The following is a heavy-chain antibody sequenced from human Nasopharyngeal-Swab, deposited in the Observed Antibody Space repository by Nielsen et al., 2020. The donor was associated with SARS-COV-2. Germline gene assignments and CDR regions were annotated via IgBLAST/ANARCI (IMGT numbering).Heavy chain of an antibody. CDR3: ANGRD. J-gene: IGHJ4*02. V-gene: IGHV3-9*01. CDR1: GFTFDDFV. Sequence: SSAASGFTFDDFVMHWVRQAPGKGLEWVSGISSNSKNIGYADSVKGRFTISRDDAKNSLYLQMNSLRAEDTALYYCANGRDWGQGTLVTVSS. CDR2: ISSNSKNI.